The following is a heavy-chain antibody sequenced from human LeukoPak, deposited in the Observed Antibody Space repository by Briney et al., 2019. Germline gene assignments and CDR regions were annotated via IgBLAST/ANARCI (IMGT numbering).Heavy chain of an antibody. V-gene: IGHV3-33*01. J-gene: IGHJ2*01. Sequence: GGSLRLSSAASGFTFSSYGMHWVRQAPGKGLEWVAVIWYDGSNKYYADSVKGRFTISRDNSKNTLYLQMNSLRAEDTAVYYCARDRGVAQPSSNWYFDLWGRGTLVTVSS. CDR1: GFTFSSYG. CDR3: ARDRGVAQPSSNWYFDL. D-gene: IGHD1-14*01. CDR2: IWYDGSNK.